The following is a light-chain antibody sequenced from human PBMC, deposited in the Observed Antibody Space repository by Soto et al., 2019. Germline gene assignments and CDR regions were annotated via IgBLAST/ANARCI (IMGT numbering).Light chain of an antibody. CDR2: EGS. CDR3: CSYAGNSDV. Sequence: QSVLTQPASVSGSPGQSINISCTGTSSDVGSYNLVSWYQQHPGKAPKLMIYEGSKRPSGVSSRFSGSKSGNTASLTISGLQAEDEADYYCCSYAGNSDVFGTGPKLTVL. V-gene: IGLV2-23*01. CDR1: SSDVGSYNL. J-gene: IGLJ1*01.